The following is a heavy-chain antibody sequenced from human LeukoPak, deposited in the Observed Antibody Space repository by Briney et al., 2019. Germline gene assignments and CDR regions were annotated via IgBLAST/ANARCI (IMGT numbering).Heavy chain of an antibody. J-gene: IGHJ4*02. CDR2: ISGSSSYI. CDR1: GFTFSSYS. CDR3: ARGRIVAGVRY. V-gene: IGHV3-21*01. D-gene: IGHD3-22*01. Sequence: GGSLRLSCAASGFTFSSYSMNWVRQAPGKGLEWLSSISGSSSYIFYADSVKGRFIISRDNAKNSLYLQMSSLRAEDTAVYYCARGRIVAGVRYWGQGTLVTVSS.